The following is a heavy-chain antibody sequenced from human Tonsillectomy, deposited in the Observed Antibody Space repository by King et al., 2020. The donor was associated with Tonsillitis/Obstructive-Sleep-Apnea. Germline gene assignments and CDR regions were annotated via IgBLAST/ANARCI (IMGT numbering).Heavy chain of an antibody. CDR1: GFTFDDYA. J-gene: IGHJ6*03. V-gene: IGHV3-9*01. CDR3: VKESGTNYYHYYMDV. D-gene: IGHD1-1*01. CDR2: VSWNSGSR. Sequence: VQLVESGGGLVQPGRSLRLSCAASGFTFDDYAMHWVRQAPGKGLEWVSGVSWNSGSRGYEDSVKGRFTISRDNAKNSLYLQMSSLRTEDTALYYCVKESGTNYYHYYMDVWGKGTTVTVSS.